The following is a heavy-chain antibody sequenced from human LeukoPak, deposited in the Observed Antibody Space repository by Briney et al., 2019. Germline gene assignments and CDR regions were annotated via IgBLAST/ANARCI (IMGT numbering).Heavy chain of an antibody. D-gene: IGHD3-22*01. CDR1: GFTFSSYS. CDR3: ARADYDSSGYPDY. V-gene: IGHV3-21*01. Sequence: KTGGSLRLSCAASGFTFSSYSMNWVRQAPGKGLEWASSISSSSSYIYYADSVKGRFTISRDNAKNSLYLQMNSLRAEDTAVYYCARADYDSSGYPDYWGQGTLVTVSS. CDR2: ISSSSSYI. J-gene: IGHJ4*02.